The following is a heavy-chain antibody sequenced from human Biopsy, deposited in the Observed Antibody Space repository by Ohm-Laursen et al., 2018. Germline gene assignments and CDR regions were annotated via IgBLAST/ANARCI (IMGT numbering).Heavy chain of an antibody. CDR3: ATKLTGYFHH. Sequence: SVKVFCKVPGGTFSKYGVNWVRQAPGQGLEWLGGNIPILGTGNYAPMFHGRVTVVADTSTSTATMELRSLRPDDTAVYYCATKLTGYFHHWGQGTLVIVSS. V-gene: IGHV1-69*06. CDR2: NIPILGTG. J-gene: IGHJ1*01. CDR1: GGTFSKYG. D-gene: IGHD3-9*01.